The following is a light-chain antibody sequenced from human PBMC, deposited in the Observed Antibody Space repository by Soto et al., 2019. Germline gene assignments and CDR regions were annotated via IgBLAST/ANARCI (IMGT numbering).Light chain of an antibody. Sequence: DIQLTQSPSSLSASVGDRVTITCRASQSINGYLNRYQQKLGEAPNLLICAVSSLQSGVPSMFSGSGSGTVFTLTISRLQPEDFASYFCQQGMTVPLTFGGGTKVEIK. CDR1: QSINGY. V-gene: IGKV1-39*01. J-gene: IGKJ4*01. CDR3: QQGMTVPLT. CDR2: AVS.